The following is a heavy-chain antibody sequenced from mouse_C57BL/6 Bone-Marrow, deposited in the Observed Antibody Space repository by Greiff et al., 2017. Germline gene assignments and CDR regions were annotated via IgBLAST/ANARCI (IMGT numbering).Heavy chain of an antibody. J-gene: IGHJ1*03. Sequence: QVQLQQPGAELVRPGSSVKLSCKASGYTFTSYWMHWVKQRPIQGLEWIGNIDPSDSETHYNQKFKDKATLTVDKSSSTAYMQLSSLTSEDSAVYYCARDRYYYGSSLWYFDVWGTGTTGTVSS. D-gene: IGHD1-1*01. CDR3: ARDRYYYGSSLWYFDV. CDR1: GYTFTSYW. V-gene: IGHV1-52*01. CDR2: IDPSDSET.